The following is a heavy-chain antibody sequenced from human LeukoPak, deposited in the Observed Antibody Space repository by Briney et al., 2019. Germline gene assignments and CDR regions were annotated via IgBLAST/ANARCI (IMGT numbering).Heavy chain of an antibody. D-gene: IGHD3-22*01. CDR1: GGSISSYY. CDR2: IYTSGST. CDR3: ARDYYDSSGYYYDLDY. V-gene: IGHV4-4*07. J-gene: IGHJ4*02. Sequence: NPSETLSLTCTVSGGSISSYYWSWIRQPAGKGLEWIGRIYTSGSTNYNPSLKSRVTMSVDTSKNQFSLKLSSVTAADTAVYYCARDYYDSSGYYYDLDYWGQGTLVTVSS.